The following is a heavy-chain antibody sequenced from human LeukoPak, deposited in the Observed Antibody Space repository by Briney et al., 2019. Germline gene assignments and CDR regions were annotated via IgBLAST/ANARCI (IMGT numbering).Heavy chain of an antibody. CDR3: AKGISPPLTMVRGVIINYYYYGMDV. D-gene: IGHD3-10*01. J-gene: IGHJ6*02. V-gene: IGHV3-23*01. Sequence: GGSLRLSCAASGFTFSSYAMSWVRQAPGKELEWVSAISGSGGSTYYADSVKGRFTISRDNSKNTLYLQMNSLRAEDTAVYYCAKGISPPLTMVRGVIINYYYYGMDVWGQGTTVTVSS. CDR1: GFTFSSYA. CDR2: ISGSGGST.